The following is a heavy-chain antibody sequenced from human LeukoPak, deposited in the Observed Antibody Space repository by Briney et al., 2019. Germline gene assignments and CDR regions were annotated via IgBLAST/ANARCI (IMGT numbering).Heavy chain of an antibody. CDR2: IYYSGST. CDR1: GGSISSGGFY. D-gene: IGHD3-3*01. V-gene: IGHV4-31*03. Sequence: TLSLTCTVSGGSISSGGFYWSWIRQHPGKGLEWIGYIYYSGSTYYNPSLKSRVTMSVDTSKNQFSLKLTSVTAADTAVYYCARKRILPSQYYFDYWGQGSLVTVSS. J-gene: IGHJ4*02. CDR3: ARKRILPSQYYFDY.